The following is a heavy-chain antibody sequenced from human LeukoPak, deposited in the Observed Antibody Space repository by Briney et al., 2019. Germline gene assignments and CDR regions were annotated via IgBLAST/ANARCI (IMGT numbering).Heavy chain of an antibody. D-gene: IGHD1-26*01. J-gene: IGHJ3*02. V-gene: IGHV4-34*01. CDR3: AKWELPGGGAFDI. CDR2: INHSGST. Sequence: SETLSLTCAVYGGSFSGYYWSWIRQPPGKGLEWIGEINHSGSTNYNPSLKSRVTISVDTSKNQFSLKLSSVTAADTAVYYCAKWELPGGGAFDIWGQGTMVTVSS. CDR1: GGSFSGYY.